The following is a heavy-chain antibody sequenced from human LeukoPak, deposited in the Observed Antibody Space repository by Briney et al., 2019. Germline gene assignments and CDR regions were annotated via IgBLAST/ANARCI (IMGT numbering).Heavy chain of an antibody. CDR2: IKQDGSEK. Sequence: GGSLRLSCEASGFTFSSYWMSWVRQAPGKGLEWVANIKQDGSEKYYVDSVKGRFTISRDNAKNSMYLQMNSLRDEDTAVYYCARVGAYSSSWNDFDYWGQGTLVTVSS. D-gene: IGHD6-13*01. CDR1: GFTFSSYW. CDR3: ARVGAYSSSWNDFDY. V-gene: IGHV3-7*03. J-gene: IGHJ4*02.